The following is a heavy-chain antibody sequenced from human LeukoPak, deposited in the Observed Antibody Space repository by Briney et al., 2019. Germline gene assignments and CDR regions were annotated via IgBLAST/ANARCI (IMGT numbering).Heavy chain of an antibody. CDR1: GFTLSSYS. CDR2: ISSSSSTI. Sequence: GGSLRLSCAASGFTLSSYSMNWVRQAPGKGLEWVSYISSSSSTIYYADSVKGRFTISRDNAKNSLYLQMNSLRAEDTAVYYCAREGWQQLVRTRYYYMDVWGKGTTVTVSS. J-gene: IGHJ6*03. V-gene: IGHV3-48*01. D-gene: IGHD6-13*01. CDR3: AREGWQQLVRTRYYYMDV.